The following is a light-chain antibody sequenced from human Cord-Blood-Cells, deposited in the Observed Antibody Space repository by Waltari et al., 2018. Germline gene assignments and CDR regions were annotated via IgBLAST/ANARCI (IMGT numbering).Light chain of an antibody. V-gene: IGLV2-23*01. Sequence: QSALTQPASVSGSPGQSITISCTGTSSDVGSYNLVSWYQQHPGKAPKLVIYEGSKRPSGVSNRFSGSKSGNTASLTISGLQAEDEADYYCCSYGVFGTGTKVTVL. CDR1: SSDVGSYNL. CDR3: CSYGV. J-gene: IGLJ1*01. CDR2: EGS.